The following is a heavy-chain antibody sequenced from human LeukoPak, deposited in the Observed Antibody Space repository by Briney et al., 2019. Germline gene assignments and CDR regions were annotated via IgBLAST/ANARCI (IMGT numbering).Heavy chain of an antibody. Sequence: PGGSLRLSCAASGFAFSSYNMNWVRQAPGKGLEWISYIGSSGSPTHYADSVGGRFTISRDNAKNSLYLQMNSLRDEDTAVYFCARRPYSDTRGRLSDVWGQGTAVIVSS. CDR3: ARRPYSDTRGRLSDV. J-gene: IGHJ6*02. CDR2: IGSSGSPT. D-gene: IGHD3-22*01. CDR1: GFAFSSYN. V-gene: IGHV3-48*02.